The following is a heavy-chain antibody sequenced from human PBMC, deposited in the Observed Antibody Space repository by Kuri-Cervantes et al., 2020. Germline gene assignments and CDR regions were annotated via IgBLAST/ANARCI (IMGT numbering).Heavy chain of an antibody. V-gene: IGHV3-30*01. J-gene: IGHJ4*02. CDR1: GFIFSVYP. Sequence: GGSLRLSCAASGFIFSVYPMHWVRQAPGKGLRWVAVTSLDGNNKYYADSVKGRFTISGDNSKNTPYLQMNSLRAEDTAVYYCVKGSSSSRPYYFDYWGQGTLVTDSS. CDR2: TSLDGNNK. D-gene: IGHD6-13*01. CDR3: VKGSSSSRPYYFDY.